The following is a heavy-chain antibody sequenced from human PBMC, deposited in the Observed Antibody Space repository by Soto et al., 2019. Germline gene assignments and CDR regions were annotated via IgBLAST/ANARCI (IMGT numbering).Heavy chain of an antibody. CDR3: ARGHIYDYVWGMSRYLLDH. V-gene: IGHV4-34*01. D-gene: IGHD3-16*02. CDR2: INHSGST. J-gene: IGHJ4*01. Sequence: SETLSLTCAVYGGSFSGYYWRRIRQPPGKGLEWIVEINHSGSTNYNPSLKSRVTISVDTSKNQFSLKLSSVTAADTAAYYCARGHIYDYVWGMSRYLLDHWGDGTLVTVSS. CDR1: GGSFSGYY.